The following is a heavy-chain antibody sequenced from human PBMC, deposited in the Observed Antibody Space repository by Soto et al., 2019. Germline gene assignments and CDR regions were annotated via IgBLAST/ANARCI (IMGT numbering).Heavy chain of an antibody. CDR3: ARERDGSSWSSAEYLQY. Sequence: GASVKVSCKASGYIFSNYGISWVLQAPGQGLEWMGWISTYNANTYYAQKFQGRVTMTTDTSTSTAYMELRSLRSDDTAVFYCARERDGSSWSSAEYLQYWGQGTLVTVSS. V-gene: IGHV1-18*01. CDR1: GYIFSNYG. D-gene: IGHD6-13*01. J-gene: IGHJ1*01. CDR2: ISTYNANT.